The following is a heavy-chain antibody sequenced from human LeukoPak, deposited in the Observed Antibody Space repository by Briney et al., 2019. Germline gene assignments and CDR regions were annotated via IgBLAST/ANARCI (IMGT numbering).Heavy chain of an antibody. Sequence: VASVKVSCKASGYTFTSYYMHWVRQAPGQGLEWMGIINPSGGSTSYAQKFQGRVTMTRDTSTSTVYMELSSLRSEDTAVYYCARGLSVAGLYNWFDPWGQGTLVTVSS. D-gene: IGHD6-19*01. V-gene: IGHV1-46*01. CDR2: INPSGGST. CDR1: GYTFTSYY. CDR3: ARGLSVAGLYNWFDP. J-gene: IGHJ5*02.